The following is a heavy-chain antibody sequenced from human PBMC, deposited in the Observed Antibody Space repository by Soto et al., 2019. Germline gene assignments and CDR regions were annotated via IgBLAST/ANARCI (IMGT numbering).Heavy chain of an antibody. V-gene: IGHV5-51*01. CDR3: ARCPPPEWFNPGYYYDMDV. CDR2: IYPGDSDT. Sequence: GESLKISCKASGYSFTNYWIGWVRQMPGKGLEWMGIIYPGDSDTRYSPSFQGQVTISADKSISTAYLQWSSLKASDTAMYYCARCPPPEWFNPGYYYDMDVWGQGTTVTVSS. J-gene: IGHJ6*02. D-gene: IGHD3-3*01. CDR1: GYSFTNYW.